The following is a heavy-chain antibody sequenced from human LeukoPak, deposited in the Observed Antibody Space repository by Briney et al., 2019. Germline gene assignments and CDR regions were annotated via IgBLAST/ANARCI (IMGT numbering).Heavy chain of an antibody. J-gene: IGHJ4*02. CDR1: GGTFSSYA. CDR3: ASPAHYYDGSGYFSY. CDR2: IIPIFGTA. V-gene: IGHV1-69*05. D-gene: IGHD3-22*01. Sequence: ASVKVSCKASGGTFSSYAISWVRQAPGQGLEWMGGIIPIFGTANYAQKFQGRVTITTDESTSTAYMELSSLRSEDTAVYYCASPAHYYDGSGYFSYWGQGTLVTVSS.